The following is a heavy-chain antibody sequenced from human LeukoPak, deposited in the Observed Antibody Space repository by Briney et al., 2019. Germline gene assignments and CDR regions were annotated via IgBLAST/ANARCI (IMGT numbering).Heavy chain of an antibody. J-gene: IGHJ6*02. CDR3: SRGGWPTAGTPRMDV. D-gene: IGHD6-13*01. Sequence: GGSLRLSCAASGFTFSDHGIHWVRHAPGKGLEWVAIIYYDGKNKYYADSAKGRFTISRDNPKNTAYLQMNSLRGDDTGVYYCSRGGWPTAGTPRMDVWGQGTTVIVSS. V-gene: IGHV3-33*01. CDR1: GFTFSDHG. CDR2: IYYDGKNK.